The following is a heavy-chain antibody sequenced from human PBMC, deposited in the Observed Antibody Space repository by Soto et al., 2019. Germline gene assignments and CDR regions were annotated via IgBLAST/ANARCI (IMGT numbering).Heavy chain of an antibody. CDR3: ARWRSGIHSDWCDP. J-gene: IGHJ5*01. CDR1: AYPLRRHG. V-gene: IGHV1-18*04. D-gene: IGHD1-26*01. CDR2: SSDDNGKI. Sequence: SGYVSCNASAYPLRRHGIRWVRQAPGQGLEWMGWSSDDNGKIEYAQKIQGGVNMTTDTYTSTAYMELRSLRADDTAVYYCARWRSGIHSDWCDPWGQGTPVAVS.